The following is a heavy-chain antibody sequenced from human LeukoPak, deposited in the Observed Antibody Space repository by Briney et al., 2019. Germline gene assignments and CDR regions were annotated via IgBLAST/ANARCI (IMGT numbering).Heavy chain of an antibody. Sequence: PSETLSLTCTVSGGSISSGSYFWTWIRQPAGKRLEWIGRINTSGSTNYNPSLKSRVTISVDTSKNQFSLTLSSVNAADTAVFFCAREGYTSSWYSGYYYFDYWGQGTLVTVSS. CDR1: GGSISSGSYF. CDR3: AREGYTSSWYSGYYYFDY. V-gene: IGHV4-61*02. CDR2: INTSGST. D-gene: IGHD6-13*01. J-gene: IGHJ4*02.